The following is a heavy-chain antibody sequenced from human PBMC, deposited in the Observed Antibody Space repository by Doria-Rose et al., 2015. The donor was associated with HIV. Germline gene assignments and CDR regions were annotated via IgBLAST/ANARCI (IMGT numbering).Heavy chain of an antibody. CDR1: GLTFSRYS. Sequence: SGGGLFERGGSLQRARAASGLTFSRYSMNWVRQAPGKGLEWVSSISSSSEYIYYVDSVQGRFTISRDNAKNSVYLQMNSLRTEDTAVYYCARYHYDSGGYYSDCGQGTPVTVSS. D-gene: IGHD3-22*01. V-gene: IGHV3-21*03. CDR3: ARYHYDSGGYYSD. CDR2: ISSSSEYI. J-gene: IGHJ4*02.